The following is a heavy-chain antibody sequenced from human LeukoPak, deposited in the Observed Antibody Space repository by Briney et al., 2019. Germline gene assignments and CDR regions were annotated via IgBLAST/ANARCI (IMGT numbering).Heavy chain of an antibody. D-gene: IGHD6-13*01. CDR2: INHSGST. V-gene: IGHV4-34*01. CDR1: GGSFSGYY. CDR3: ARGGYSSSSYYFDY. Sequence: SETLSLTCAVYGGSFSGYYWSWIRHPPGKGLAWIGEINHSGSTNYNPSLKSRVTISVDTSKNQFSLKLSSVTAADTAVHYCARGGYSSSSYYFDYWGQGTLVTVSS. J-gene: IGHJ4*02.